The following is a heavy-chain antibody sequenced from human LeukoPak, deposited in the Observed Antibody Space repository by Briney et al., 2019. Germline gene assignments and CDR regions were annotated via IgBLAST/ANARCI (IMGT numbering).Heavy chain of an antibody. J-gene: IGHJ4*02. CDR3: ARGYTDFDY. CDR1: GFTFTDSY. Sequence: GGSLRLSCGASGFTFTDSYMTWVRQAPGKGLEWLSYISGSGGDTNYADSVRGRFTISRDNAKNSLYLQMNSLRAEDTAVYYCARGYTDFDYWGQGTLVTVSS. V-gene: IGHV3-11*06. CDR2: ISGSGGDT. D-gene: IGHD5-18*01.